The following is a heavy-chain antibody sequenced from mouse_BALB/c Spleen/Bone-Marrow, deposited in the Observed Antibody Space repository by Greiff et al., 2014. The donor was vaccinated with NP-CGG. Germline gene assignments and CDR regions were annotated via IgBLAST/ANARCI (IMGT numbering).Heavy chain of an antibody. CDR2: IYPGNSNT. Sequence: PGQGLEWIGAIYPGNSNTNYNQKFTGKAKLTAVTSASTAYMELSSLTNEDSAVYYCTVSLTLYYFDYWGQGTTLTVSS. J-gene: IGHJ2*01. D-gene: IGHD5-1*01. CDR3: TVSLTLYYFDY. V-gene: IGHV1-5*01.